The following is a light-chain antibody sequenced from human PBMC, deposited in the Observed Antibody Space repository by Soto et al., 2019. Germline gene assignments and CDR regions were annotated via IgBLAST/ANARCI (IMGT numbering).Light chain of an antibody. CDR3: QQHSNWPKT. V-gene: IGKV3-11*01. CDR2: DAS. J-gene: IGKJ1*01. Sequence: DIVLTQSPATLSLSVGDRVTLSCRASQSVSSYLAWYQQKPGQAPRLLIYDASNRATGIPARFSGSGSGTDFTLTISSLEPEDFAVYYCQQHSNWPKTFGQGAKVDIK. CDR1: QSVSSY.